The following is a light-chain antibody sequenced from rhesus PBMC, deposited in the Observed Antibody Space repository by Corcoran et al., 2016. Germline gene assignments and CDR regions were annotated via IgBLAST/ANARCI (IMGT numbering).Light chain of an antibody. CDR2: YAS. V-gene: IGKV1S15*01. J-gene: IGKJ4*01. CDR3: QHGYGTPLT. CDR1: QGISNN. Sequence: DIQMTQSPSSLSASVGDTVTITCRASQGISNNLAWYQQKPGKVPKLLIYYASTLQSGVPSRFSGSASGTDVTLTISSLQPEYFATYYCQHGYGTPLTFGGGTKVEIK.